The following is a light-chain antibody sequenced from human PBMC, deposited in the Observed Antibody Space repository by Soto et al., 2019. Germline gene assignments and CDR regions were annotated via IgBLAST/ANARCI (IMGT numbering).Light chain of an antibody. J-gene: IGKJ4*01. CDR3: QQYGSSPLT. CDR2: GAS. CDR1: QSVSSSY. Sequence: EIVLTQSPGTLSLSPGERATLSCRASQSVSSSYLAWYQQKPGQAPRLLIYGASSRATGIPNRFSGSGSGTYFILTISRLEPEDFAVYYCQQYGSSPLTFGGGTKVDIK. V-gene: IGKV3-20*01.